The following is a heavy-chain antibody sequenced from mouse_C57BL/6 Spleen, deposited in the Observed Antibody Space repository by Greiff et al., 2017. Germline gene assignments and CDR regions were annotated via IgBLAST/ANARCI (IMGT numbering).Heavy chain of an antibody. J-gene: IGHJ2*01. CDR3: ARALTAYFDY. Sequence: QVQLQQPGAELVKPGASVKLSCKATGYTFTSYWMHWVKQRPGRGLEWIGRIVPNSGGTKYNEKFKSKATLTVDKPSSTAYMQLSSLTTEDSAVYYCARALTAYFDYWGQGTTLTVSS. CDR2: IVPNSGGT. V-gene: IGHV1-72*01. CDR1: GYTFTSYW. D-gene: IGHD4-1*01.